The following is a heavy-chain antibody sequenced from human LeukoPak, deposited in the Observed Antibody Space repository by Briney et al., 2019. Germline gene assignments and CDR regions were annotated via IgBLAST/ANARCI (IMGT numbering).Heavy chain of an antibody. V-gene: IGHV3-30*18. CDR1: GFTFSSYG. CDR2: ISYDGSSE. CDR3: AKDRGSSWYDYYYYMDV. Sequence: GTSLRLSCVGSGFTFSSYGIHWVRQLPGKGPEWVAIISYDGSSEFYADSVKGRFKISRDNSKNTVNLQMNSLRAEDTAVYYCAKDRGSSWYDYYYYMDVWGKGTTVTVSS. D-gene: IGHD6-13*01. J-gene: IGHJ6*03.